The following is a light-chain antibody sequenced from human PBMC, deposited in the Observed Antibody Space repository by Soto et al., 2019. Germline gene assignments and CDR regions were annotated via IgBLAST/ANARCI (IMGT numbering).Light chain of an antibody. J-gene: IGKJ2*01. CDR3: QQSYSTPLMYT. CDR2: GAS. Sequence: EIVLTQSPGTLSLSPGERATLSCRASQTFDSSFLAWYQQKPGQAPRLLIYGASSRASGIPDRFSGSGSGTDFSLTISSLQPEDFATYYCQQSYSTPLMYTFGQGTKLEIK. V-gene: IGKV3-20*01. CDR1: QTFDSSF.